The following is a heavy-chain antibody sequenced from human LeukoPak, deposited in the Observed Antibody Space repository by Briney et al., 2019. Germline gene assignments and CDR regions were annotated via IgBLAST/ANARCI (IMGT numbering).Heavy chain of an antibody. Sequence: TASETLSLTCTVSGGSISSYYWSWIRQPPGKGLEWLGYIYYSGSTNYNPSLKSRVTISVDTSKNQFSLKLSSVTAADTAVYYCARSYGSGSFNWFDPWGQGTLVTVSS. J-gene: IGHJ5*02. V-gene: IGHV4-59*01. CDR2: IYYSGST. CDR3: ARSYGSGSFNWFDP. D-gene: IGHD3-10*01. CDR1: GGSISSYY.